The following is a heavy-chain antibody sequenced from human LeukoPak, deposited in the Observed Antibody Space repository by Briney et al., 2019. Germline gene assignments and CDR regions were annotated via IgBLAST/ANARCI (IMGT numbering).Heavy chain of an antibody. Sequence: GGSLRLSCAASGFTFSSYWMHWVRQAPGKGLVWVSRINSDGSSTSYADSVKGRFTISRDNAKNTLYLQMNSLRAEDTAVYYCARDPYPKYCSSTSCHIPNWFDPWGQGTLVTVSS. CDR1: GFTFSSYW. CDR2: INSDGSST. J-gene: IGHJ5*02. V-gene: IGHV3-74*01. CDR3: ARDPYPKYCSSTSCHIPNWFDP. D-gene: IGHD2-2*02.